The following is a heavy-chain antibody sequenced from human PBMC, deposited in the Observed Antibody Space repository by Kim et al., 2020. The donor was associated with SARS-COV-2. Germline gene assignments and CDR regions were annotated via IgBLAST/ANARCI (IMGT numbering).Heavy chain of an antibody. CDR2: IYYSGST. V-gene: IGHV4-39*07. D-gene: IGHD3-10*01. J-gene: IGHJ5*02. Sequence: SETLSLTCTVSGGSISSSSYYWGWIRQPPGKGLEWIGSIYYSGSTYYNPSLKSRVTISVDTSKNQFSLKLSSVTAADTAVYYCAAYYYGSGSWVWFDPWGPGTLVTVSS. CDR3: AAYYYGSGSWVWFDP. CDR1: GGSISSSSYY.